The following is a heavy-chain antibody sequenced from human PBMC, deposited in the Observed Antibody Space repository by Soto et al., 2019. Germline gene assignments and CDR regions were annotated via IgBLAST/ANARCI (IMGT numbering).Heavy chain of an antibody. J-gene: IGHJ3*01. V-gene: IGHV3-21*01. D-gene: IGHD6-13*01. CDR2: ISASSTYI. Sequence: GGSLKLSCAASEFTFSTYRVNWVRQAPGRGLEWVSSISASSTYIYYADSVKGRFTISRDNAKNSLYLQMNSLRAEDTAVYYCVSVVIGYSPGPFDFCGKGIIVTV. CDR3: VSVVIGYSPGPFDF. CDR1: EFTFSTYR.